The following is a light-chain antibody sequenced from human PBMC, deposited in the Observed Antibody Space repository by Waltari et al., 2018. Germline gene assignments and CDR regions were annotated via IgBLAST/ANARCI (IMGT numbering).Light chain of an antibody. CDR3: QQRGDWPSLT. CDR1: ARVSTY. Sequence: CRAIARVSTYLSCYQQKPAQAPRLLICYASNRATGIPASFSGSGSGTDFTLTISSLEPEDFAVYYCQQRGDWPSLTFGGVTTVEIK. J-gene: IGKJ4*01. CDR2: YAS. V-gene: IGKV3-11*01.